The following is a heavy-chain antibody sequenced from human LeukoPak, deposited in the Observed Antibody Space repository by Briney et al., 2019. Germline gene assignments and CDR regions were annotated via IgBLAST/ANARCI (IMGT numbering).Heavy chain of an antibody. CDR1: GFTFSTYA. CDR3: AKVGYDILTAYYTRNYYFDY. J-gene: IGHJ4*02. CDR2: ISGSGGST. D-gene: IGHD3-9*01. V-gene: IGHV3-23*01. Sequence: PGGSLRLSCAASGFTFSTYAMSWVRQAPGKGLEWVSSISGSGGSTYYADSVKGRFTISRDNSKNTLYLQMNSLRAEDTAVYYCAKVGYDILTAYYTRNYYFDYWGQGTLVTVSS.